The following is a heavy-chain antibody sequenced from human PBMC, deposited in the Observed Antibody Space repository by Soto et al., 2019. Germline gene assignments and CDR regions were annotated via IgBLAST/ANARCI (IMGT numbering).Heavy chain of an antibody. Sequence: GGSLRLSCAASGFTFSSYAMSWVRQAPGKGLEWVSAISGSGGSTYYADSVKGRFTISRDNSKNTLYLQMNSLRAEDTAVYYCAKDYTIFGVSSPDYWGQGTPVTVSS. CDR1: GFTFSSYA. CDR3: AKDYTIFGVSSPDY. J-gene: IGHJ4*02. D-gene: IGHD3-3*01. CDR2: ISGSGGST. V-gene: IGHV3-23*01.